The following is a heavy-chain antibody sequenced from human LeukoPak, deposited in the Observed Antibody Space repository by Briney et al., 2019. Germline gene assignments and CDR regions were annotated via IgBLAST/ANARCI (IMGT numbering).Heavy chain of an antibody. CDR1: GFTFSSYE. CDR3: ARDLAPRPTTSFDY. D-gene: IGHD1-26*01. Sequence: GGSLRLSCAASGFTFSSYEMNWVRRAPGKGLEWASYISSSGSTIYYADSVKGRFTISRDNAKNSLYLQMNSLRAEDTAVYYCARDLAPRPTTSFDYWGQGTLVTVSS. CDR2: ISSSGSTI. J-gene: IGHJ4*02. V-gene: IGHV3-48*03.